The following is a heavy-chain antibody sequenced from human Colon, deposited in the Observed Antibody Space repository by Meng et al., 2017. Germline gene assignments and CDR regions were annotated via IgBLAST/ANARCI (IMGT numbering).Heavy chain of an antibody. V-gene: IGHV4-34*01. J-gene: IGHJ4*02. CDR2: INHAGTA. Sequence: QVQHQEWGAGLLKPSGTLSLTCAVYGDAMSTFYWAWIRQSPGKGLEWIGEINHAGTAYYNPSLKSRVTLSIDTSRNQFSLNLRSVTAADTAVYYCANIRDRSFSDSWGQGTLVTVSS. CDR1: GDAMSTFY. CDR3: ANIRDRSFSDS. D-gene: IGHD1-26*01.